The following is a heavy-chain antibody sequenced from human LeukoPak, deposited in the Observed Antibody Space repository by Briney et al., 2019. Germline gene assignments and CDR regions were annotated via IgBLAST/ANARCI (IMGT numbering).Heavy chain of an antibody. CDR1: GGSISSYY. CDR2: IYYSGST. CDR3: ARLIRDGYKPHLFDY. D-gene: IGHD5-24*01. J-gene: IGHJ4*02. Sequence: PSETLSLTCTVSGGSISSYYWSWIRQPPGKGLEWIGYIYYSGSTNYNPSLKSRVTISVDTSRNQFSLKLSSVTAADTAVYYCARLIRDGYKPHLFDYWGQGTLVTVSS. V-gene: IGHV4-59*08.